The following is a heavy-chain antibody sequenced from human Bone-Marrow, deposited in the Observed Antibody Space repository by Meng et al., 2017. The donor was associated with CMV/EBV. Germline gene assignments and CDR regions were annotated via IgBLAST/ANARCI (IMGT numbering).Heavy chain of an antibody. CDR1: GFTFSSHW. D-gene: IGHD6-6*01. J-gene: IGHJ5*02. CDR2: INADGSST. V-gene: IGHV3-74*01. CDR3: AREVVRWFDI. Sequence: GESLKISCAASGFTFSSHWMHWVRQAPGKGLVCVSHINADGSSTSYADSVKGRFTISRDNAKNTLYLQMNSLRAEDTAVYYRAREVVRWFDIWGQGTLVTVSS.